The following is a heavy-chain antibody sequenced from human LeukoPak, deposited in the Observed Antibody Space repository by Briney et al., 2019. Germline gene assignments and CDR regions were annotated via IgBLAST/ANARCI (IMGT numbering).Heavy chain of an antibody. CDR2: ISGSGGST. J-gene: IGHJ4*02. D-gene: IGHD2-2*01. CDR3: AKDREAYCSSSSCYGAY. CDR1: GFTFSSYA. Sequence: GGSLRLSCAASGFTFSSYAMSWVRQAPGKGLEWVSAISGSGGSTYYADSVKGRFTISRDNSKNTLYLQMNSLRAEDTAVYYCAKDREAYCSSSSCYGAYWGQGTLVTVSS. V-gene: IGHV3-23*01.